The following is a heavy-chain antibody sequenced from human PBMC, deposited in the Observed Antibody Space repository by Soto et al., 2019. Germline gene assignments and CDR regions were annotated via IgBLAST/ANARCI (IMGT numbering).Heavy chain of an antibody. CDR2: INHSGST. Sequence: SETLSLTCAVYGGSFSGYYWSWIRQPPGKGLEWIGEINHSGSTNYNPSLKSRVTISVDTSKNQFSLKLSSVTAADTAVYYCARGGWFGDHGWFDPWGQGTLVTVSS. V-gene: IGHV4-34*01. D-gene: IGHD3-10*01. CDR3: ARGGWFGDHGWFDP. J-gene: IGHJ5*02. CDR1: GGSFSGYY.